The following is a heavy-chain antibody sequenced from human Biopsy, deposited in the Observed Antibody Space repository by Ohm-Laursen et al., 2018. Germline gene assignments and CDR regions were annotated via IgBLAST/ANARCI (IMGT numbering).Heavy chain of an antibody. Sequence: SETLSLTWSVSGGPIDSYYWSWIRQPPGKALERIGYIYFTGRTSYNPSLKSRVTMSVNTSKKQFSLRLSSVTAADTAVYYCASAGYNPDWNFDLWGRGTRVTVSS. CDR3: ASAGYNPDWNFDL. V-gene: IGHV4-59*12. CDR1: GGPIDSYY. CDR2: IYFTGRT. J-gene: IGHJ2*01. D-gene: IGHD5-24*01.